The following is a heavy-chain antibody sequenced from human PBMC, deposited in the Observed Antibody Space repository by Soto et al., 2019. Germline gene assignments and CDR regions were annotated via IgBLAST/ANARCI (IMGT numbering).Heavy chain of an antibody. Sequence: EVQLVESGGGLVTPGGSLTLSCAASGFIFNNAWMNWVRQAPGKGLEWVGRIKSKTDGGTTDYAAPVKGRFTISRDDSTHTRYLQRNSLKTEDTAVYYCTLQRWGAVEMWGQGTMVTVSS. CDR3: TLQRWGAVEM. D-gene: IGHD3-16*01. CDR1: GFIFNNAW. CDR2: IKSKTDGGTT. V-gene: IGHV3-15*07. J-gene: IGHJ3*02.